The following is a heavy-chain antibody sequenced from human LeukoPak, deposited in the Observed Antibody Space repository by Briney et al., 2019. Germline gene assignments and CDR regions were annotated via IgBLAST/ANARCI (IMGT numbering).Heavy chain of an antibody. J-gene: IGHJ5*02. CDR2: TSSDLNVK. CDR1: GFTFRNYV. Sequence: DPGGSLRLSCAASGFTFRNYVIHWVRQAPGKGLEWVAVTSSDLNVKLYADSVKGRFTISRDNSRSTLYLQMNSLRAEDTAVYYCAKDQNSRLSQWFDPWGQGTLVTVSS. V-gene: IGHV3-30*18. CDR3: AKDQNSRLSQWFDP. D-gene: IGHD1/OR15-1a*01.